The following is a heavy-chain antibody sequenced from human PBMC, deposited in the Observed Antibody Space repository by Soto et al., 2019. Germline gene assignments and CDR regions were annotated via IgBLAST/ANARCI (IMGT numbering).Heavy chain of an antibody. D-gene: IGHD3-9*01. CDR1: GFTFSSYW. J-gene: IGHJ6*02. CDR3: ARVQDYDILTGGYYYGMDV. CDR2: INSDGSST. Sequence: PGESLKISCAASGFTFSSYWMHWVRQAPWKGLVWVSRINSDGSSTSYADSVKGRFTISRDNAKNTLYLQMNSLRAEDTAVYYCARVQDYDILTGGYYYGMDVWGQGTTVTVSS. V-gene: IGHV3-74*01.